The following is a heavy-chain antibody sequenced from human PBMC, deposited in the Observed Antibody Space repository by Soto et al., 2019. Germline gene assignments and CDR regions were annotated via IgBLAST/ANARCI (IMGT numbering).Heavy chain of an antibody. CDR1: GGTFTTSS. D-gene: IGHD7-27*01. CDR2: IIPIFSKT. CDR3: AIDVVRSTGGDS. V-gene: IGHV1-69*01. Sequence: QVQLVQSGAEVKELGSSVKVSCKTSGGTFTTSSFVWVRQGPGQGLEWMGGIIPIFSKTNFASKFQGRVTFTADESTRTVYMELSSLRSEDPAIYSCAIDVVRSTGGDSWGQGTLVTVSS. J-gene: IGHJ4*02.